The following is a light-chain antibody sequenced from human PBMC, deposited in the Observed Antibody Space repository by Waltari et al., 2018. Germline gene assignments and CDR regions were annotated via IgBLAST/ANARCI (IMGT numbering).Light chain of an antibody. J-gene: IGKJ4*01. CDR3: QQSYIPLT. V-gene: IGKV1-39*01. CDR1: QSISTY. Sequence: DFQMTQSPSSLSASVGDRVTITCRASQSISTYLNWYQQKPGKAPNLLIYAASSLQSGVPSRFSGSGAETDVTLTIRSLQPEDFATYYCQQSYIPLTFGGRTKVEIK. CDR2: AAS.